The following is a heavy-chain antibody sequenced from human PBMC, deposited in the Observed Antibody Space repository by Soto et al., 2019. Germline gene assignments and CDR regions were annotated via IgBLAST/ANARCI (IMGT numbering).Heavy chain of an antibody. D-gene: IGHD2-21*02. J-gene: IGHJ1*01. Sequence: QVQLQQWGAGLLKPSETLSLTCAVYGGSFSGYYWSWIRQPPGKGLEWIGEINHSGSTNYNPSLKSRVTISVDTSKTQLSLKLSSVTASDTAVYYCGRGSIVMLTAMGYFQHWRQGTMVTVAS. CDR2: INHSGST. CDR3: GRGSIVMLTAMGYFQH. V-gene: IGHV4-34*01. CDR1: GGSFSGYY.